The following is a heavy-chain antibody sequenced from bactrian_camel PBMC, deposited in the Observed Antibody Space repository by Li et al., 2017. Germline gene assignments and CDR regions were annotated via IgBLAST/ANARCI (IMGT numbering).Heavy chain of an antibody. Sequence: DVQLVESGGGSVQPGGSLRLSCVSASGLPIMSGHAMAWFRQGPGNGREGVAGIYTGGGDGHYADAVKGRFTISHDNAKKTAYLQMNSLKPEDSAMYYCAADQYAFGLGNAYRYWGQGTQVTVS. J-gene: IGHJ4*01. CDR1: GLPIMSGHA. CDR3: AADQYAFGLGNAYRY. D-gene: IGHD3*01. CDR2: IYTGGGDG. V-gene: IGHV3S31*01.